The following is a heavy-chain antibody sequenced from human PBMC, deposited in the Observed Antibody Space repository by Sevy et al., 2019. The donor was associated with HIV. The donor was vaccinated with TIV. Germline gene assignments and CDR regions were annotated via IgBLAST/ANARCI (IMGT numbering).Heavy chain of an antibody. CDR1: GGSISSYY. D-gene: IGHD6-13*01. Sequence: SETLSLTCTVSGGSISSYYWSWIRQPPGKGLEWIGYIYYSGSTSYNPSLKSRVTISVDTSKNQFSLKLSSVTAADTAVYYCARDSPIAAAGKDYYYYMDVWGKGTTVTVSS. J-gene: IGHJ6*03. CDR2: IYYSGST. CDR3: ARDSPIAAAGKDYYYYMDV. V-gene: IGHV4-59*01.